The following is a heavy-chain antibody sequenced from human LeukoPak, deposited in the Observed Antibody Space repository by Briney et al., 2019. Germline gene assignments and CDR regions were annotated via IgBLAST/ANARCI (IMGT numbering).Heavy chain of an antibody. J-gene: IGHJ3*02. Sequence: PGGSLRLSCAASGFTVSGNYMSWVRQAPGKGLEWVSVIYSGGSTYYADSVKGRFTISRDNSKNTLYLQMNSLRAEDTAVYYCARDYPGYSGYDAREDAFDIWGQGTMVTVSS. V-gene: IGHV3-53*01. CDR1: GFTVSGNY. CDR2: IYSGGST. D-gene: IGHD5-12*01. CDR3: ARDYPGYSGYDAREDAFDI.